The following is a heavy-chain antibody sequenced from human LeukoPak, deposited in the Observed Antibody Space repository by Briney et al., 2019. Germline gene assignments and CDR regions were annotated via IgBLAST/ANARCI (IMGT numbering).Heavy chain of an antibody. V-gene: IGHV4-59*12. CDR2: IYYSGST. CDR1: GGSISSYY. Sequence: SETLSLTCTVSGGSISSYYWSWIRQPPGKGLEWIGYIYYSGSTNYNPSLKSRVTISVDTSKNQFSLKLSSVTAADTAVYYCASLGSLNDYGDYSDQPLFEYWGQGTLVTVSS. CDR3: ASLGSLNDYGDYSDQPLFEY. J-gene: IGHJ4*02. D-gene: IGHD4-17*01.